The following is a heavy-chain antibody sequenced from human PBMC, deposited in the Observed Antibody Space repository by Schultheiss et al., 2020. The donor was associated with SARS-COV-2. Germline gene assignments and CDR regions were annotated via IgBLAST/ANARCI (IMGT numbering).Heavy chain of an antibody. CDR2: INHSGST. CDR1: GFTFSNYA. J-gene: IGHJ5*02. CDR3: ARLSYAADERRVTWFDP. D-gene: IGHD2-8*01. V-gene: IGHV4-34*01. Sequence: GSLRLSCAASGFTFSNYAMSWVRQTPGKGLEWIGEINHSGSTYYTPSLKSRVTISIDTSTTQFSLKLGSVTAADTAVYYCARLSYAADERRVTWFDPWGQGTLVTVSS.